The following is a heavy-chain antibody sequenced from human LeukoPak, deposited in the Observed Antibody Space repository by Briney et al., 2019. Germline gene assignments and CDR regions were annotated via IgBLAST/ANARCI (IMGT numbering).Heavy chain of an antibody. D-gene: IGHD4-11*01. V-gene: IGHV3-21*01. CDR1: GFTFSTYS. CDR2: ISSSSSYI. CDR3: AGSTTGPPLDALHI. Sequence: GGSLRLSCAASGFTFSTYSMNWARQAPGKGLEWVSCISSSSSYIYYADSVKGRFTISRDNAKNLLYLQMNSLRVEDTAVYYCAGSTTGPPLDALHIWGQGTMVTVSS. J-gene: IGHJ3*02.